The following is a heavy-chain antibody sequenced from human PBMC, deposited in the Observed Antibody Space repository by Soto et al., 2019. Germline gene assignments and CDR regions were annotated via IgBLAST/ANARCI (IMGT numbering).Heavy chain of an antibody. CDR3: ARGGSLYWYFDL. CDR1: GSTFTNYA. Sequence: QVQLVQSGAEVKKPGASVKVSCKASGSTFTNYAMHWVRKAPGQRLEWMGWINAGNGNTKYSQKFQGRVTITRDTSASTAYMELSSLRSEDTAVYYCARGGSLYWYFDLWGRGTLVTASS. D-gene: IGHD1-26*01. J-gene: IGHJ2*01. V-gene: IGHV1-3*01. CDR2: INAGNGNT.